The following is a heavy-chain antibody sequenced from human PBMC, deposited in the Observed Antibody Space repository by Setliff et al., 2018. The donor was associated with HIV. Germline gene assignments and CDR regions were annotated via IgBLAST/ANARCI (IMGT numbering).Heavy chain of an antibody. V-gene: IGHV4-59*08. D-gene: IGHD3-10*01. CDR3: ARQPYDSRSFGWFDP. Sequence: PSETLSLTCTVSDGPINNYWWNWIRQSPGNGLEWIGWIYDSGATKYNPSLKSRATISLETSKMQFSLKLNSVSAADTAVYYCARQPYDSRSFGWFDPWGQGTLVTVSS. J-gene: IGHJ5*02. CDR2: IYDSGAT. CDR1: DGPINNYW.